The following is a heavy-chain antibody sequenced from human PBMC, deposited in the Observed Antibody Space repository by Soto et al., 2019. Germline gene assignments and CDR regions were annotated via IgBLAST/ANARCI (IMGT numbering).Heavy chain of an antibody. CDR3: ARDLREQLDWFDP. Sequence: EVQLLESGGGLVQPGGSLRLSCAASGFTFSSYAMSWVRQAPGKGLEWVSAISGSSSYIYYADSVKGRFTISRDNAKNSLYLQMNSLRAEDTAVYYCARDLREQLDWFDPWGQGTLVTVSS. CDR2: ISGSSSYI. J-gene: IGHJ5*02. V-gene: IGHV3-21*01. CDR1: GFTFSSYA. D-gene: IGHD6-6*01.